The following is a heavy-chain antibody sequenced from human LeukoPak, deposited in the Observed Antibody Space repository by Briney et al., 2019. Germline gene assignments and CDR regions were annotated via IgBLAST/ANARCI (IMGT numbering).Heavy chain of an antibody. Sequence: GGSLRLSCAASGFTVSSNYMSWVRQAPGKGLEWVSVIYGGGSTYYADSVKGRFTISRDNSKNTLYLQMNSLRAEDTAVYYCAESYDILTGYMFDYWGQGTLVTVSS. CDR3: AESYDILTGYMFDY. D-gene: IGHD3-9*01. CDR1: GFTVSSNY. J-gene: IGHJ4*02. CDR2: IYGGGST. V-gene: IGHV3-53*01.